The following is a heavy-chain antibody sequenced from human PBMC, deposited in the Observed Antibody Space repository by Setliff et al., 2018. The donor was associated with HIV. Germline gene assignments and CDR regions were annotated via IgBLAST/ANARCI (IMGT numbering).Heavy chain of an antibody. V-gene: IGHV4-59*08. CDR3: ARSSRGSLRDVDY. J-gene: IGHJ4*02. CDR2: GYYSGIT. D-gene: IGHD6-6*01. CDR1: GGSISNYY. Sequence: SETLSLTCTVSGGSISNYYWRWIRQPPGKGLEWIGCGYYSGITHYDPSLKSRVSISVDASKNQFSLRLNSVTVADTAVYFCARSSRGSLRDVDYWGPGTLVTVSS.